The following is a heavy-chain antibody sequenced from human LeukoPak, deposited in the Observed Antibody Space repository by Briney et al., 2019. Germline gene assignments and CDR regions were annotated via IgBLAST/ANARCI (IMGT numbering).Heavy chain of an antibody. Sequence: GGSLRLSCAAAGFTFSNAWMSWVRQAPGKGLEWVGRIKSKADGGTTDYAAPVKGRFTISRDDSKNTLYLQMNSLKTEDTAVYYCTTAYYYGSGSPWYFDYWGQGTLVTVSS. CDR3: TTAYYYGSGSPWYFDY. CDR1: GFTFSNAW. D-gene: IGHD3-10*01. V-gene: IGHV3-15*01. CDR2: IKSKADGGTT. J-gene: IGHJ4*02.